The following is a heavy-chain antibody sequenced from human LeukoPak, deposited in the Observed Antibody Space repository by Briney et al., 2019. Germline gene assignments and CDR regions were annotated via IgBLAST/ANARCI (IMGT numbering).Heavy chain of an antibody. V-gene: IGHV3-30*02. CDR2: IRYDGSNK. D-gene: IGHD6-13*01. J-gene: IGHJ4*02. Sequence: PGGSLRLSCAASGFTFSSYGMHWVRQAPGKGLEWVAFIRYDGSNKYYADSVKGRFTISRDNAKNSLYLQMNSLRAEDTAVYYCARDGKRYSSSWYELGYWGQGTLVTVSS. CDR3: ARDGKRYSSSWYELGY. CDR1: GFTFSSYG.